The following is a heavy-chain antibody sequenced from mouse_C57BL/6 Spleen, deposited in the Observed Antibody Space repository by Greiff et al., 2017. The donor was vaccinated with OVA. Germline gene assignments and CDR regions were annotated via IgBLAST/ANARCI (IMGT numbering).Heavy chain of an antibody. CDR1: GFTFSNYW. D-gene: IGHD2-5*01. CDR2: IRLKSDNYAT. Sequence: EVKLQESGGGLVQPGGSMKLSCVASGFTFSNYWMNWVRQSPEKGLEWVAQIRLKSDNYATHYAESVKGRFTISRDDSKSSVYLQMNNLRAEDTGIYYCTAYYSNYEDWYFDVWGTGTTVTVSS. J-gene: IGHJ1*03. CDR3: TAYYSNYEDWYFDV. V-gene: IGHV6-3*01.